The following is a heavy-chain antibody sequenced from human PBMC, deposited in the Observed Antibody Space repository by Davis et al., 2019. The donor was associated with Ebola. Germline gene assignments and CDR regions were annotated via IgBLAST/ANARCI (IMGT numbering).Heavy chain of an antibody. V-gene: IGHV3-23*01. CDR2: ISGSGGST. Sequence: GESLKISCAASGFTFSSYAMSWVRQAPGKGLEWVSAISGSGGSTYYADSVKGRFTISRDNSKNTLYLQMNSLRAEDTAVYYCARDHLLWFGELLYQDYGMDVWGKGTTVTVSS. CDR1: GFTFSSYA. D-gene: IGHD3-10*01. CDR3: ARDHLLWFGELLYQDYGMDV. J-gene: IGHJ6*04.